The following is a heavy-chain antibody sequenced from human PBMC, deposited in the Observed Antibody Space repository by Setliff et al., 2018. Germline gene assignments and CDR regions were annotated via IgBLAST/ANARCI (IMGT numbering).Heavy chain of an antibody. V-gene: IGHV4-4*02. CDR3: ARGRNIAARLLDS. D-gene: IGHD6-6*01. CDR1: GGSISSSNW. Sequence: SETLSLTCTVSGGSISSSNWWTWVRQPPGKGLEWIGEIYHSGSINYNPSLKSRVTMSVDKSKNQFSLKLTSVTAADMAVYYCARGRNIAARLLDSWGQGTLVTVSS. CDR2: IYHSGSI. J-gene: IGHJ4*02.